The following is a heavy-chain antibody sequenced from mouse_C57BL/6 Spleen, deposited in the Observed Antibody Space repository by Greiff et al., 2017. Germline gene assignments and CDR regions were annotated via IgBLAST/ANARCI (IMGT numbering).Heavy chain of an antibody. J-gene: IGHJ1*03. Sequence: QVHVKQPGAELVKPGASVKLSCKASGYTFTSYWMHWVKQRPGQGLEWIGMIHPNSGSTNYNEKLKSKATLTVDKSSSTAYMQLSSLTSEDSAVYYCARKSPVVVPDVWGTGTTVTVSS. CDR3: ARKSPVVVPDV. CDR2: IHPNSGST. V-gene: IGHV1-64*01. CDR1: GYTFTSYW. D-gene: IGHD1-1*01.